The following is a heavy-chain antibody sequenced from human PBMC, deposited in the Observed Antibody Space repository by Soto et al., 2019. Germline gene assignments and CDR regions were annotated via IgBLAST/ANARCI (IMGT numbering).Heavy chain of an antibody. Sequence: QVQLVQSGAEVKKPGSSVKVSCKASGGTFSSYTISWVRQAPGQGLEWMGRIIPILGIANYAQKFQGRVTITADKSTSTAYMELSSLRSEDTAVYYCARVHYDSSGYYYYFDYWGQGTLVTVSS. CDR1: GGTFSSYT. V-gene: IGHV1-69*02. CDR3: ARVHYDSSGYYYYFDY. D-gene: IGHD3-22*01. CDR2: IIPILGIA. J-gene: IGHJ4*02.